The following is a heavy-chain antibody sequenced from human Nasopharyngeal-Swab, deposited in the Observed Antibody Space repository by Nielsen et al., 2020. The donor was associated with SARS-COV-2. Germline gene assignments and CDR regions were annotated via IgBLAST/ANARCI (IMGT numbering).Heavy chain of an antibody. V-gene: IGHV4-39*01. J-gene: IGHJ4*02. Sequence: SETLSLTCTVSGDSIAYSTFYWGWIRQPPGKGLEWIGNINYNGNTYQNPSLKSRLPISVDKSKNQFSLQLSSVTAAETAVYYCVRSSSWYYFDYWAQGTQVTVSS. CDR2: INYNGNT. CDR1: GDSIAYSTFY. CDR3: VRSSSWYYFDY. D-gene: IGHD6-13*01.